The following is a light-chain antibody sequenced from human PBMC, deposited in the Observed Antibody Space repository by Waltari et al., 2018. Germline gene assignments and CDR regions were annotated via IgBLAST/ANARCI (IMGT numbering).Light chain of an antibody. Sequence: QSVLTQPPSVSATPGQKVTISCSGSGSNIGRNYVCWYQQFPGTAPKLPIYDNNKRPAGIPDRFPGSKAGTSATLGITGLQTGDEADYYCGAWDDAQSAVLFGGGTKLTVL. CDR2: DNN. V-gene: IGLV1-51*01. CDR1: GSNIGRNY. J-gene: IGLJ2*01. CDR3: GAWDDAQSAVL.